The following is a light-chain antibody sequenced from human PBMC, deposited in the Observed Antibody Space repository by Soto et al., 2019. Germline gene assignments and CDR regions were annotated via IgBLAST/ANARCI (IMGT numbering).Light chain of an antibody. V-gene: IGLV8-61*01. Sequence: QAVVTQAPSFSVSPGRTVTLTCGLSSGSVSTSYYPRWYQQTPGQAPRTLIYSTNTRSSGVPDRFSGSILGNKAALTITGAQADDESDYYCVLYMGSGVWVFGGGTKLTVL. CDR3: VLYMGSGVWV. CDR1: SGSVSTSYY. CDR2: STN. J-gene: IGLJ3*02.